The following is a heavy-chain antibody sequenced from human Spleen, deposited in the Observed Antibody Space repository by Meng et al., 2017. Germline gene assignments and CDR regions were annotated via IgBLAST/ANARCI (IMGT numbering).Heavy chain of an antibody. CDR2: ISAYNGDT. CDR3: VSERGGGSFDY. Sequence: QVQLVQSGAEVKKPGASVTVSCKTSGYTFTTYGISWVRQAPGQGLEWMGWISAYNGDTSYTQKVQGRVTMTRDTSTNTAYMDLRNLRSDDTAVYYCVSERGGGSFDYWGQGTLVTVSS. D-gene: IGHD3-10*01. J-gene: IGHJ4*02. CDR1: GYTFTTYG. V-gene: IGHV1-18*01.